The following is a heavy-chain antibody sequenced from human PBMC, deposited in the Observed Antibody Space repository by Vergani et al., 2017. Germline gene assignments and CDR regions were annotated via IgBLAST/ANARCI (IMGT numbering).Heavy chain of an antibody. CDR3: ARDGRRDYYDSSGYPD. Sequence: QVQLQESGPGLVKPSQTLSLTCTVSGGSISSGSYYWSWIRQPAGKGLEWIGRIYTSGSTNYNPSLKSRVTISVDTSKNQFSLKLSSVTAADTAVYYCARDGRRDYYDSSGYPDWGQGTLVTVSS. V-gene: IGHV4-61*02. CDR2: IYTSGST. CDR1: GGSISSGSYY. D-gene: IGHD3-22*01. J-gene: IGHJ4*02.